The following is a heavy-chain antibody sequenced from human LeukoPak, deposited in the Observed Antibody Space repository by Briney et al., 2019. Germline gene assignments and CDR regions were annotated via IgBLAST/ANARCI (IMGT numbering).Heavy chain of an antibody. J-gene: IGHJ4*02. Sequence: GASVKVSCKASGYTFTSYYIHWVRQAPGQGLEWMGGIIPIFGTANYAQKFQGRVTITADESTSTAYMELSSLRSEDTAVYYCARHPLERRIAAAGLLSAFDYWGQGTLVTVSS. CDR1: GYTFTSYY. CDR3: ARHPLERRIAAAGLLSAFDY. CDR2: IIPIFGTA. D-gene: IGHD6-13*01. V-gene: IGHV1-69*13.